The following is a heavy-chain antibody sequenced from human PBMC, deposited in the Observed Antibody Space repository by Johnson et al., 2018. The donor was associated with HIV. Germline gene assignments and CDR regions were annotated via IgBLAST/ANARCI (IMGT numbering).Heavy chain of an antibody. J-gene: IGHJ3*02. CDR2: IYSGDNT. CDR3: ARGGYSSGWIYAFDI. V-gene: IGHV3-66*01. Sequence: VQLVESGGALVQPGGSLRLSCAASGFTVSSNYMNWVRQAPGKGLEWVSVIYSGDNTFHADSVKGRFIISRDNSKNTLYLQMNSLRAEDTAVYFCARGGYSSGWIYAFDIWGQGTMVTVSS. D-gene: IGHD6-19*01. CDR1: GFTVSSNY.